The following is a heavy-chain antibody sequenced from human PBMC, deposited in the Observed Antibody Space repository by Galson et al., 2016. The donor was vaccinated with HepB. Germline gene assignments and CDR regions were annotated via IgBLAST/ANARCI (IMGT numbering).Heavy chain of an antibody. CDR2: VYYTGDS. CDR1: YGSITTGNHY. D-gene: IGHD5/OR15-5a*01. CDR3: ARHVSPIDGFDM. V-gene: IGHV4-39*01. J-gene: IGHJ3*02. Sequence: ETLSLTCSVSYGSITTGNHYWDWIRLSPGKGLEWIGSVYYTGDSYYSPSLKSRVTISVDTSKNQFSLKLTSVTAADTAVYYCARHVSPIDGFDMWGLGTMVTVSS.